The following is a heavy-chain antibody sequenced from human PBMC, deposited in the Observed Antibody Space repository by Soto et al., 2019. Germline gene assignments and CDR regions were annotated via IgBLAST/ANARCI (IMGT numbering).Heavy chain of an antibody. CDR1: GGSFSGYY. Sequence: SETLSLTCAVYGGSFSGYYWSWIRQPPGKGLEWIGEINHSGSTNYNPSLKSRVTISVDTSKNQFSLKLSSVTAADTAVYYCARTWVMVTAKTPYYYYYGMDVWGQGTTVTVSS. CDR3: ARTWVMVTAKTPYYYYYGMDV. CDR2: INHSGST. J-gene: IGHJ6*02. V-gene: IGHV4-34*01. D-gene: IGHD2-21*02.